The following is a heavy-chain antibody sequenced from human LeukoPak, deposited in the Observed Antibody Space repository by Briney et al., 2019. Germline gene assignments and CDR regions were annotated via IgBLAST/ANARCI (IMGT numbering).Heavy chain of an antibody. CDR1: GFTFDDYG. Sequence: GGSLRLSCAASGFTFDDYGMSWVRQAPRKGLEWVSGINWNGGSTGYADSVKGRFTISRDNAKNSLYLQMKSLRAADTALYYCARDSLRITFGGVIGTFDYWGQGTLVTVSS. J-gene: IGHJ4*02. CDR2: INWNGGST. D-gene: IGHD3-16*02. CDR3: ARDSLRITFGGVIGTFDY. V-gene: IGHV3-20*04.